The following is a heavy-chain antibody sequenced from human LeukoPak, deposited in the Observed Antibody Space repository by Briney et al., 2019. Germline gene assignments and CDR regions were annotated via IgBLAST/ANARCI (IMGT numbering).Heavy chain of an antibody. V-gene: IGHV1-69*13. J-gene: IGHJ6*03. CDR3: ARRKGTTETKWYYMDV. Sequence: ASVKLSCKAAGGTFSSYAIRWWRRAPGQRVKGMGGIMLLVGTVNYEKRLQGRVASTADASTSTAYMELSSLRSEDTAVYYCARRKGTTETKWYYMDVWGKGTTVTVSS. CDR2: IMLLVGTV. D-gene: IGHD1-1*01. CDR1: GGTFSSYA.